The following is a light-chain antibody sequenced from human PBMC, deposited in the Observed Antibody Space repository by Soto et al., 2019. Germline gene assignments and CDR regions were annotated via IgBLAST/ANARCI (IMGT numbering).Light chain of an antibody. V-gene: IGLV2-14*01. Sequence: QSVLTQPASVSGSPGQSITISCTGTGSDVGGYNYVSWYQQSPGKAPKLKIYEVSNRPSGVSNRFSGSKSGNTASLTISGLQAEDEADYYCSSYRSSTTYVFGTGTKLTVL. CDR3: SSYRSSTTYV. CDR2: EVS. J-gene: IGLJ1*01. CDR1: GSDVGGYNY.